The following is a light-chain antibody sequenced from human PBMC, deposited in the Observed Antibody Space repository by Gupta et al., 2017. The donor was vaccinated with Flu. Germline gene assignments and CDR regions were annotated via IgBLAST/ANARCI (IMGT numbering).Light chain of an antibody. CDR1: GRISSW. J-gene: IGKJ4*01. V-gene: IGKV1-5*03. CDR3: QQYVEFSRLT. Sequence: DVEMTQSPAILSASVGDTVTIPCRASGRISSWLDWYKQKPGSAPKLLIYKASTLESGVPSRFSGSGSGRNYSLTISSRQPDDFATYYCQQYVEFSRLTFGGGTKVQIK. CDR2: KAS.